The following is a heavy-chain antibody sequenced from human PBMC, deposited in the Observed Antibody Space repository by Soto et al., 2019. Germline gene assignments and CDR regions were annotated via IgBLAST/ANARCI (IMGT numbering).Heavy chain of an antibody. CDR2: INHSGSF. J-gene: IGHJ4*02. Sequence: SETLSLTCAVYGGSFSDYYWSWIRQPPGKGLEWIGEINHSGSFNYNPSLKSRVTISVDTPKNQFSLKLSSMTAADTAVFYCARLSGSNYYTVAYWGQGILVTVSS. V-gene: IGHV4-34*01. CDR1: GGSFSDYY. D-gene: IGHD1-26*01. CDR3: ARLSGSNYYTVAY.